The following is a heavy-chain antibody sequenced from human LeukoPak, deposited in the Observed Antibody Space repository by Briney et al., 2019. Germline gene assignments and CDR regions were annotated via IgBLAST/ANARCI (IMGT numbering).Heavy chain of an antibody. J-gene: IGHJ4*02. Sequence: SVKVSCRASGGTFSSYAISWVRQAPGQGLEWMGGIIPIFGTANYAQKFQGRVTITADESTSTAYMELSSLRSEDTAVYYCARDLTMVRGVPYYWGQGTLVTVSS. CDR2: IIPIFGTA. CDR1: GGTFSSYA. D-gene: IGHD3-10*01. V-gene: IGHV1-69*13. CDR3: ARDLTMVRGVPYY.